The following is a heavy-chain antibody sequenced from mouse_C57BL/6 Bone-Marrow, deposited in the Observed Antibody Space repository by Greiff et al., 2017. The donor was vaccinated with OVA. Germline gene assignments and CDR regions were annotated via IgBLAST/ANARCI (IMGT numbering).Heavy chain of an antibody. Sequence: EVKLMESGGGLVKPGGSLKLSCAASGFTFSSYAMSWVRQTPEKRLEWVATISDGGSYTYYPDNVKGRFTISRDNAKNNLYLQMSHLKSEDTAMYYCARGGPIYYDYDGWFAYWGQGTLVTVSA. CDR3: ARGGPIYYDYDGWFAY. D-gene: IGHD2-4*01. V-gene: IGHV5-4*03. CDR2: ISDGGSYT. J-gene: IGHJ3*01. CDR1: GFTFSSYA.